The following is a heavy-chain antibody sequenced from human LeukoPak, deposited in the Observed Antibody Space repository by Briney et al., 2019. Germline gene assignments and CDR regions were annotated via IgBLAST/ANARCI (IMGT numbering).Heavy chain of an antibody. CDR3: ARDTPPYNWNDDSAPGDY. CDR2: IYTSGST. D-gene: IGHD1-20*01. CDR1: GGSISSYY. J-gene: IGHJ4*02. V-gene: IGHV4-4*07. Sequence: SETLSLTCTVSGGSISSYYWSWIRQPAGKGLEWIGRIYTSGSTNYNPSLKGRVTMSVDTSKNQFSLKLSSVTAADTAVYYCARDTPPYNWNDDSAPGDYWGQGTLVTVSS.